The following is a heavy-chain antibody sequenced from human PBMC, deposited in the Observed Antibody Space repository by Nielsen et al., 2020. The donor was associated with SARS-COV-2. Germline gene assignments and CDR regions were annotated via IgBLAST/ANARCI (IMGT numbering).Heavy chain of an antibody. CDR2: IIPMFGTA. Sequence: WVRQAPGQGLEWMGGIIPMFGTANYAQKFLGRVTINADESTSTAYMELSSPRSEDTAVYYCARANRGGFGELLRPDYYYYMDVWGKGTTVTVSS. D-gene: IGHD3-10*01. CDR3: ARANRGGFGELLRPDYYYYMDV. V-gene: IGHV1-69*01. J-gene: IGHJ6*03.